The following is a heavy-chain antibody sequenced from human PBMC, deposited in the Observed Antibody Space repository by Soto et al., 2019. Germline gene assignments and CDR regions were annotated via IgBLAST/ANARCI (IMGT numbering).Heavy chain of an antibody. V-gene: IGHV4-31*03. CDR3: ARVRVTTYYYYGMDV. J-gene: IGHJ6*02. Sequence: SETLSLTCTVSGGSISSGGYHWSWIRQHPGKGLEWIGYIYYSGSTYYNPSLKSRVTISVDTSKNQFSLKLSSVTAADTAVYYCARVRVTTYYYYGMDVWGQGTTVTVSS. CDR2: IYYSGST. D-gene: IGHD4-17*01. CDR1: GGSISSGGYH.